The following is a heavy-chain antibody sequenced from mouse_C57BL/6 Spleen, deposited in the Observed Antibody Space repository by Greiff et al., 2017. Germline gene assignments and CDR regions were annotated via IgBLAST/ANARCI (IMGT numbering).Heavy chain of an antibody. CDR3: ASPLYYGSSHYAMDY. D-gene: IGHD1-1*01. V-gene: IGHV1-9*01. J-gene: IGHJ4*01. CDR1: GYTFTGYW. Sequence: QVQLQQSGAELMKPGASVKLSCKATGYTFTGYWIEWVKQRPGHGLEWIGEILPGSGSTNYNEKFKGKATFTADTSSNPAYMQLSSLTTEDSAIYFCASPLYYGSSHYAMDYWGQGTSVTVSS. CDR2: ILPGSGST.